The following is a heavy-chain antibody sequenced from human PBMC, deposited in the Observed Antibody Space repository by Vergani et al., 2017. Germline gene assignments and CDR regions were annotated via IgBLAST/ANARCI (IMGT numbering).Heavy chain of an antibody. J-gene: IGHJ5*02. V-gene: IGHV3-21*01. D-gene: IGHD6-13*01. CDR1: VFTFSSYS. Sequence: EVQLVESGGGLVKPGGSLRLSCAASVFTFSSYSMNWVRQAPGKGLEWVSSISSSSSYIYYADSVKGRFTISRDNAKNSLYLQMNSLRAEDTAVYYCARDPGSSSWYDWFDPWGQGTLVTVAS. CDR3: ARDPGSSSWYDWFDP. CDR2: ISSSSSYI.